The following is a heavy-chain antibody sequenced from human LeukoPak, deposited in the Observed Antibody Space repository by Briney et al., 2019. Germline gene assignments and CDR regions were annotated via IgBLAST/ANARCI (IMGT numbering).Heavy chain of an antibody. CDR1: GFTFSSYA. D-gene: IGHD3-3*01. CDR2: ISGSGGST. J-gene: IGHJ5*02. V-gene: IGHV3-23*01. CDR3: AKDRSDYDFWSGPNWFDP. Sequence: HPGGPLRLSCAASGFTFSSYAMSWVRQAPGKGLEWVSAISGSGGSTYYADSVKGRFTISRDNSKNTLYLQMNSLRAEDTAVYYCAKDRSDYDFWSGPNWFDPWGQGTLVTVSS.